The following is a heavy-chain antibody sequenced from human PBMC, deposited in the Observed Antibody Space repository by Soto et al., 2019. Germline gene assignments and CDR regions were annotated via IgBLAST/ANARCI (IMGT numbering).Heavy chain of an antibody. D-gene: IGHD2-8*01. V-gene: IGHV1-18*01. CDR1: GYTFTTHA. J-gene: IGHJ6*03. CDR2: ISTYNGNT. Sequence: QVQLVQSGAEVRTPGASVKVSCKASGYTFTTHAITWVRQAPGQGLEWMGWISTYNGNTNYVQKLQGRVTMTTDTSTTTAYMDLRSLRSDDTAVYYCARGGFCTNGVCPPYYYYMDVWGKGTTVTVSS. CDR3: ARGGFCTNGVCPPYYYYMDV.